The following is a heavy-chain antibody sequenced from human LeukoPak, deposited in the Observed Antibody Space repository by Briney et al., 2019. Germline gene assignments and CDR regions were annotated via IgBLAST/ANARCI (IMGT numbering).Heavy chain of an antibody. CDR2: ISSSGSTK. CDR3: ARGRRWLQLGTFDI. D-gene: IGHD5-24*01. Sequence: QPGGSLRLSCAASGFTFSSYAMSWVRQAPGKGLEWVSYISSSGSTKYYADSVKGRFTISRDNAKNSLYLQMNSLRAEDTAVYYCARGRRWLQLGTFDIWGQGKMVTVSS. V-gene: IGHV3-48*04. J-gene: IGHJ3*02. CDR1: GFTFSSYA.